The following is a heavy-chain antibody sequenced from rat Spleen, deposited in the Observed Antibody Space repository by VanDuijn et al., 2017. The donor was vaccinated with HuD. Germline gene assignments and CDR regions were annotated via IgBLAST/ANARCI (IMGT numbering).Heavy chain of an antibody. CDR2: ITNTGSST. J-gene: IGHJ3*01. V-gene: IGHV5-31*01. CDR1: GFTFNNYW. Sequence: EVQLMESGRGLVQPGRSLKLSCVVSGFTFNNYWMTWIRQAPGKGLEWVASITNTGSSTYYRDSVKGRFTFSRDNAKSTLYLQMDSLRSEDSATYYCARSGYGGYEDWFAYWGQGTLVTVSS. D-gene: IGHD1-11*01. CDR3: ARSGYGGYEDWFAY.